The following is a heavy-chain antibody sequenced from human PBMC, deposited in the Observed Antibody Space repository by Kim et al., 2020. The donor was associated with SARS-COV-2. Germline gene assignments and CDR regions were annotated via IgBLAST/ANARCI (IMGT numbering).Heavy chain of an antibody. V-gene: IGHV3-30-3*01. D-gene: IGHD3-3*01. J-gene: IGHJ6*03. CDR3: ARGPYYDFWSGYQGWYMDV. Sequence: GGSLRLSCAASGFTFSSYAMHWVRQAPGKGLEWVAVISYDGSNKYYADSVKGRFTISRDNSKNTLYLQMNSLRAEDTAVYYCARGPYYDFWSGYQGWYMDVWGKGTTFTVSS. CDR1: GFTFSSYA. CDR2: ISYDGSNK.